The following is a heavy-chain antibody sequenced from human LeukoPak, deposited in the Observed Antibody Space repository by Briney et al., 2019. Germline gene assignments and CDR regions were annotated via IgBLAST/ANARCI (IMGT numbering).Heavy chain of an antibody. Sequence: SETLSLTCAVYGGSFSGYYWSWIRQPPGKGLEWIGEINHSGSTNYNPSLESRVTISVDTSKNQFSLKLSSVTAADTAVYYCARGPAWYYYDSSGYYLFDYWGQGTLVTVSS. CDR3: ARGPAWYYYDSSGYYLFDY. J-gene: IGHJ4*02. CDR1: GGSFSGYY. V-gene: IGHV4-34*01. D-gene: IGHD3-22*01. CDR2: INHSGST.